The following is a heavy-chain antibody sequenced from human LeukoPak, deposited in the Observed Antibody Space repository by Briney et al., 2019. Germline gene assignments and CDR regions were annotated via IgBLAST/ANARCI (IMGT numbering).Heavy chain of an antibody. D-gene: IGHD6-6*01. J-gene: IGHJ5*02. V-gene: IGHV4-59*01. CDR3: AREARYNWFDP. CDR2: IYYSGST. Sequence: SETLSLTCTVSGGSISSYYWSWIRQPPGKGLEWIGYIYYSGSTNYNPSLKSRVTISVDTSKNQFSLKLSSVTAADTAVYYCAREARYNWFDPWGQGTLVTVSS. CDR1: GGSISSYY.